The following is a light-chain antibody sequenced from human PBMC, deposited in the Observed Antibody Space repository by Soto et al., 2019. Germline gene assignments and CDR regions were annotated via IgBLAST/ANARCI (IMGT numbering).Light chain of an antibody. CDR1: SSDVGGYNY. Sequence: QCALTQPASVSWSPGQSISISCTVTSSDVGGYNYVSWYQQHPGKAPKFIIFEVSNRPSGVSNRFSGSKSGNTASLTISGLQAEDEADYYCSSYTSSSTQVFGTGTKVTVL. J-gene: IGLJ1*01. CDR3: SSYTSSSTQV. V-gene: IGLV2-14*01. CDR2: EVS.